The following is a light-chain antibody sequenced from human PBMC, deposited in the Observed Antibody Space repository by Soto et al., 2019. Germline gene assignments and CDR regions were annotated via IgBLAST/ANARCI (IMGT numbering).Light chain of an antibody. Sequence: EIMMTQSPATLSVSPGERATLSCWASRSVSSNLAWYQQRPGQAPRLLIYGASTRAAGIPARFSGSGSGTDFTLTISGLQSEDSAVYYCQQYNDWPPELTFGGGTEVEIK. V-gene: IGKV3-15*01. CDR3: QQYNDWPPELT. CDR2: GAS. CDR1: RSVSSN. J-gene: IGKJ4*01.